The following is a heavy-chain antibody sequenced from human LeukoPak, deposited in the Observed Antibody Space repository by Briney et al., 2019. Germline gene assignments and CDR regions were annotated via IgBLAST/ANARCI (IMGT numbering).Heavy chain of an antibody. J-gene: IGHJ4*02. V-gene: IGHV3-7*03. CDR3: AGGTGWLIDY. CDR1: GFTVSSNY. D-gene: IGHD6-19*01. Sequence: PGGSLRLSCAASGFTVSSNYMNWVRQAPGKGLEWVAIIKQDGSEKFYVDSVEGRFAISRDNAKNSLYLQMNSLRAEDTAVYYCAGGTGWLIDYWGQGTLVTVSS. CDR2: IKQDGSEK.